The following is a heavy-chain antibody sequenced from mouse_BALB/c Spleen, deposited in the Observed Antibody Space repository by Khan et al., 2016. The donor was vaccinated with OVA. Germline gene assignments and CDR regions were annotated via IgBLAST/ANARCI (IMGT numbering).Heavy chain of an antibody. Sequence: QLVHSGAELARPGASVKMSCKASGYTFTSYTIHWIKKRPGQGLEWIGYINPSNGYTNYNQKFKDKATLITDKSSTTAYLQLSNLPSDDPAVYNCVRDGTYHRNDGWFAYWGQGTLVTVSA. CDR3: VRDGTYHRNDGWFAY. V-gene: IGHV1-4*01. CDR2: INPSNGYT. CDR1: GYTFTSYT. D-gene: IGHD2-14*01. J-gene: IGHJ3*01.